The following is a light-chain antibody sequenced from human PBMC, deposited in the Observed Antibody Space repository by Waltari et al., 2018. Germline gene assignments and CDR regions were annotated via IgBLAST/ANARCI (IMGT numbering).Light chain of an antibody. V-gene: IGLV8-61*01. J-gene: IGLJ3*02. CDR3: SLYMGSGIWV. CDR2: KGS. Sequence: QTVVTQEPSLSVSPGGTVTLTCALSSDSLSSTSYATWYQQTPGQAPRTLVYKGSSRSYGVSDRFSGSVLGNKAALTITGAQADDESDYYCSLYMGSGIWVFGGGTKLTVL. CDR1: SDSLSSTSY.